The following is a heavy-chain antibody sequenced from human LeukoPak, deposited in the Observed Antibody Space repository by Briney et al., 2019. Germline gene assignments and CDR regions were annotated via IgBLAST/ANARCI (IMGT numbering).Heavy chain of an antibody. V-gene: IGHV3-9*01. CDR3: AKAKVTTVTTLDY. J-gene: IGHJ4*02. CDR1: GFTFDDYA. D-gene: IGHD4-17*01. CDR2: ISWNSGSI. Sequence: GGSLRLSCAASGFTFDDYAMHWVRQAPGKGLEWVSGISWNSGSIGYADSVKGRFTISRDNAKNSLYLQMNSLRAEDTALYYCAKAKVTTVTTLDYWGQGTLVTVSS.